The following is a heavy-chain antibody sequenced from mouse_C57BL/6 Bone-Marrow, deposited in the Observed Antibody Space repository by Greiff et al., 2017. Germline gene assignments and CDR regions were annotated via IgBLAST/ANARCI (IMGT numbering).Heavy chain of an antibody. Sequence: EVKLVESGAELVKPGASVKLSCTASGFNITDYYMHWVKQRTEQGLEWIGRIDPEDGETKYAPKFQGKATITADTSSNTAYLQLSSLTSEDTAVYYCASGGNYDYFDYWGQGTTLTVSS. CDR2: IDPEDGET. V-gene: IGHV14-2*01. J-gene: IGHJ2*01. D-gene: IGHD2-1*01. CDR3: ASGGNYDYFDY. CDR1: GFNITDYY.